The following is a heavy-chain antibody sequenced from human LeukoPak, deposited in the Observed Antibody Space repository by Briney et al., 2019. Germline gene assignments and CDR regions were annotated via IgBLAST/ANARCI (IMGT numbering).Heavy chain of an antibody. CDR1: GGSFSGYY. CDR3: ARGASFDY. CDR2: INHSGST. V-gene: IGHV4-34*01. Sequence: ETLSLTCAVYGGSFSGYYWSWFRQPPGKGLEWMGEINHSGSTNYNPSLNSRVTISVDTSKNQFSLKLSSVTAADTAVYYCARGASFDYWGQGTLVTVSS. J-gene: IGHJ4*02.